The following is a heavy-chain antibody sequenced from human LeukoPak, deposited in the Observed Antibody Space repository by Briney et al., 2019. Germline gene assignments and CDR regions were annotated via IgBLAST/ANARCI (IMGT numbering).Heavy chain of an antibody. CDR1: GFTFRSYA. Sequence: GGSLRLSCAASGFTFRSYAMHWVRLAPGKGLEWVSATTGGGDRTYYADSVKGRFTISRDNSKNTLYLQMNSLRADDTAVYYCAKDRVTLVVPASSPTSWFDPWGQGTLVTVSS. D-gene: IGHD2-2*01. CDR2: TTGGGDRT. CDR3: AKDRVTLVVPASSPTSWFDP. V-gene: IGHV3-23*01. J-gene: IGHJ5*02.